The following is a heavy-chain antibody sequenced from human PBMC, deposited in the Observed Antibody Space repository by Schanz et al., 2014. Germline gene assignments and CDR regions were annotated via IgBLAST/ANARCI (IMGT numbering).Heavy chain of an antibody. CDR2: INTNPGNP. Sequence: QVQLLQSGSELKKPGASVKVSCKASGYTFTSYAMNWVRQAPGQGLEWVGWINTNPGNPTYAQGYTGRFGFSLDTSVSTAYLQISSLKAEDTAAYYCTTETIAMAGTFSIWGQGTLVTVSS. CDR3: TTETIAMAGTFSI. J-gene: IGHJ4*02. D-gene: IGHD6-19*01. CDR1: GYTFTSYA. V-gene: IGHV7-4-1*02.